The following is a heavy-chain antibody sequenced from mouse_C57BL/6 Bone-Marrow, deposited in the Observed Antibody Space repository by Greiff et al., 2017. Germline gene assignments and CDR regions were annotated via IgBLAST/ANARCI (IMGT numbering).Heavy chain of an antibody. V-gene: IGHV1-81*01. Sequence: QVQLQQSGAELARPGASVKLSCKASGYTFTSYGISWVKQRPGQGLEWIGEIYPRSGNTYYNEKFKGKATLTADKSSSTAYMELRSLTSEDSAVYFCARGWLLPFGYWGQGTTLTVSS. CDR2: IYPRSGNT. CDR3: ARGWLLPFGY. J-gene: IGHJ2*01. CDR1: GYTFTSYG. D-gene: IGHD2-3*01.